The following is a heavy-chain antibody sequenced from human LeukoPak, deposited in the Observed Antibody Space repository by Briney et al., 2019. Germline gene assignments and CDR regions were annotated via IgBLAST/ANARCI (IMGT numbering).Heavy chain of an antibody. CDR2: TKPDGSGT. CDR1: GFTFSNYW. V-gene: IGHV3-7*01. D-gene: IGHD6-13*01. CDR3: ARYSSSSSVVA. Sequence: PGGSLRLSCAASGFTFSNYWMSWVRQAPGKGLEWLANTKPDGSGTHYVDSVKGRFTVSRDNAKNSLYLQVDSLRADDTAVYYCARYSSSSSVVALGQGALVTVSS. J-gene: IGHJ5*02.